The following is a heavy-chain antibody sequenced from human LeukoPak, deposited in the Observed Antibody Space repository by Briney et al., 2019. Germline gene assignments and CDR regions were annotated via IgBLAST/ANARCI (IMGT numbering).Heavy chain of an antibody. CDR3: ASPLSYYYMDV. J-gene: IGHJ6*03. CDR2: IYDSGGT. V-gene: IGHV4-59*12. Sequence: SETLSLTCTVSGGSISSYYWNWIRQPPGEGLEGSGYIYDSGGTNYNPSLKSRVTISVDTSKNQFSLKLSSMTAADTAVYYCASPLSYYYMDVWGKGTTVTVSS. CDR1: GGSISSYY.